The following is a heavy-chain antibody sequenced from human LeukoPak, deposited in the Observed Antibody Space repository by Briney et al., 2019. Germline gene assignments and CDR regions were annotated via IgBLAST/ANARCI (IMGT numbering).Heavy chain of an antibody. J-gene: IGHJ4*02. CDR2: INPNSGGT. CDR3: ARSPDILTGENFDY. CDR1: GYIFTSYG. V-gene: IGHV1-2*02. D-gene: IGHD3-9*01. Sequence: ASVKVSCKASGYIFTSYGINWVRQAPGQGLEWMGWINPNSGGTNYAQKFQGRVTMTRDTSISTAYMELSRLRSDDTAVYYCARSPDILTGENFDYWGQGTLVTVSS.